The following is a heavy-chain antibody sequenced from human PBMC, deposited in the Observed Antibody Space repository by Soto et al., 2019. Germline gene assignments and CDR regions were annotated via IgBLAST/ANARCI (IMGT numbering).Heavy chain of an antibody. CDR1: GFTFSNFW. CDR2: IKQDGSET. V-gene: IGHV3-7*03. J-gene: IGHJ4*02. CDR3: TTNTVTKVDDY. Sequence: ESGGGLVQPGGSLGLSCAVSGFTFSNFWMSWVRQAPGKGLEWLANIKQDGSETNYVDSVKGRFIISRDNAKNSLSLQMNSLRAEDTAIYYCTTNTVTKVDDYWGQGTLVTVSS. D-gene: IGHD4-17*01.